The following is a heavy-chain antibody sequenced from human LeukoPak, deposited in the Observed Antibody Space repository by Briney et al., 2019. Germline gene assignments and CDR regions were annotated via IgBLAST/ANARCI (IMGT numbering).Heavy chain of an antibody. CDR3: TRDIDDVLTGDDAFDV. V-gene: IGHV3-21*03. Sequence: GGSLRLSCAGSGFTFSDYSLNWVRQAPGTGLEWVSSITSSGSSMYYADSVKGRFTISRDNAESSVYLQMNSLRVDDTGLYYCTRDIDDVLTGDDAFDVWGQGTVVTVSS. CDR1: GFTFSDYS. CDR2: ITSSGSSM. D-gene: IGHD3-9*01. J-gene: IGHJ3*01.